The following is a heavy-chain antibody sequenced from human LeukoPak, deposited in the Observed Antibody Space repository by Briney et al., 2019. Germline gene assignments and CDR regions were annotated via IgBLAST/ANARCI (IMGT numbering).Heavy chain of an antibody. D-gene: IGHD2-15*01. Sequence: SVKVSCKASGGTFSSYANSWVRQAPGQGLEWMGGIIPIFGTANYAQKFQGRVTITADESTSTAYMELSSLRSEDTAVYYCARHPGYCSGGSCYYYYYYGMDVWGKGTTVTVSS. CDR1: GGTFSSYA. J-gene: IGHJ6*04. V-gene: IGHV1-69*13. CDR2: IIPIFGTA. CDR3: ARHPGYCSGGSCYYYYYYGMDV.